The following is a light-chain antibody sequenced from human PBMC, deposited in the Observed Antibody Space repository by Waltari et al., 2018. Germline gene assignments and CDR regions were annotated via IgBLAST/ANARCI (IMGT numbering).Light chain of an antibody. J-gene: IGLJ2*01. V-gene: IGLV1-51*02. CDR1: TSHIGNNY. CDR3: GTWDNNLSALV. Sequence: QSVLTQPPSVSAAPGQKVTISCSGSTSHIGNNYVSWYQQPPGAAPKVFIYETEKRPSGIPDRFSGSKSGTSASLGITGLQTGDEAAYYCGTWDNNLSALVFGGGTRLTVL. CDR2: ETE.